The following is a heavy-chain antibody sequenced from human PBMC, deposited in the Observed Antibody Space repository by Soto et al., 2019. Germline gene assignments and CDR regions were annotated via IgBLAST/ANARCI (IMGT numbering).Heavy chain of an antibody. CDR1: GFTFSSSA. V-gene: IGHV3-64D*08. J-gene: IGHJ4*02. CDR3: AKDGTSKTRPFDY. CDR2: VNNNGGTP. Sequence: GGSLRLSCAASGFTFSSSAMSWVRQAPGKGLEYVSAVNNNGGTPYYADSVTGRFIISRDNSKNTLYLQMSSLRVEDTVVYYCAKDGTSKTRPFDYWGQGNLVTVSS.